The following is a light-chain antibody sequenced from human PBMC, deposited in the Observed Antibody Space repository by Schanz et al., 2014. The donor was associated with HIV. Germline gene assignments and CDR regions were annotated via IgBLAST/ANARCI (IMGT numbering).Light chain of an antibody. J-gene: IGKJ1*01. Sequence: EIVLTQSPGSLSLSPGGRATLSCGASQSLSSSYLAWYQQKRDQPPRLVIYGASSRATGIPDRFSGSGSGTDFTLTISSLEPEDFAVYYCQQYGSSPPTFGQGTKVEIK. CDR1: QSLSSSY. CDR2: GAS. CDR3: QQYGSSPPT. V-gene: IGKV3-20*01.